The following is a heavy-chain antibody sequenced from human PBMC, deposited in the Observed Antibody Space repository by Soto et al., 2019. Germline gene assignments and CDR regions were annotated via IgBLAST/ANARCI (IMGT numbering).Heavy chain of an antibody. V-gene: IGHV1-18*01. CDR2: ISAYNDNT. D-gene: IGHD2-2*01. CDR1: GYTFTSYG. Sequence: GASVKVSCKASGYTFTSYGISWVRQAPGQGLEWMGWISAYNDNTNYAQKLQGRVTMTTDTSTSTAYMELRSLRSDDTAVYYCARDVRYCSSTSCYVDWYFDLWGRGTLVTVSS. CDR3: ARDVRYCSSTSCYVDWYFDL. J-gene: IGHJ2*01.